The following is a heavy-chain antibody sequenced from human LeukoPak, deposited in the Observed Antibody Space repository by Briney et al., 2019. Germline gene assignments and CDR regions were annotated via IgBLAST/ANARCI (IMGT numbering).Heavy chain of an antibody. J-gene: IGHJ4*02. CDR2: IYTDGST. D-gene: IGHD3-22*01. CDR1: GLTVSSNY. CDR3: ATSGYYYRGAFDY. Sequence: GGSLRLSCAASGLTVSSNYMSWVRQAPGKGLAWVSVIYTDGSTYYADSVKGRFTISRDNSKNTLYLQMNSLRAEDTAVYYCATSGYYYRGAFDYWGQGTLVTVSS. V-gene: IGHV3-53*01.